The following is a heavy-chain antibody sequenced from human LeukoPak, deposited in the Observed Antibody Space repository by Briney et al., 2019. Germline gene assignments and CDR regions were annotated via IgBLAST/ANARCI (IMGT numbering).Heavy chain of an antibody. J-gene: IGHJ4*02. CDR1: GGSISRSSYY. V-gene: IGHV4-39*01. Sequence: SETLSLTCTVSGGSISRSSYYWGWIRQPPGKGLEWIGSIYYSGSTYYNPSLKSRVTISGDTSKNQFSLKLSSVTAADTAVYYCARVWVTIFGVVIHYFDYWGQGTLVTVSS. CDR2: IYYSGST. D-gene: IGHD3-3*01. CDR3: ARVWVTIFGVVIHYFDY.